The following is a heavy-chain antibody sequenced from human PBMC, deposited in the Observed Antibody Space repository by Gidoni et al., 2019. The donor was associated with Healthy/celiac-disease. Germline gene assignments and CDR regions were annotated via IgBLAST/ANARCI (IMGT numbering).Heavy chain of an antibody. CDR3: ARGAGIAARLNFDY. Sequence: EVQLVEAGGGLVQPGGSLRLSCADSGFTFSSYEMNCARQAPGKGLEWVSYISSSGSTIYYADSVKGRFTISRDNAKNSLYLQMNSLRAEDTAVYYCARGAGIAARLNFDYWGQGTLVTVSS. V-gene: IGHV3-48*03. D-gene: IGHD6-6*01. CDR1: GFTFSSYE. J-gene: IGHJ4*02. CDR2: ISSSGSTI.